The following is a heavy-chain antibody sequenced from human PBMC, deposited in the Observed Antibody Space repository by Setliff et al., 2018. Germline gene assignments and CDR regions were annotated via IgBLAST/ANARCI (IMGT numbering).Heavy chain of an antibody. CDR3: AQKHQRASWAFDP. J-gene: IGHJ5*02. CDR1: GYIFTNYW. Sequence: PGESLKISCKASGYIFTNYWIGWVRQMPGKGLEWMGMIFPADADTRYNPSFKGQVTMSLDRSITTAYLQWDSLKASDTAIYYCAQKHQRASWAFDPWGRGTLVTVSS. V-gene: IGHV5-51*01. CDR2: IFPADADT. D-gene: IGHD2-2*01.